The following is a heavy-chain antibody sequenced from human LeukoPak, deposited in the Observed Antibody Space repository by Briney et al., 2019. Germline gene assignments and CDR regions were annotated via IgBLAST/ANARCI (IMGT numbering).Heavy chain of an antibody. V-gene: IGHV5-51*01. J-gene: IGHJ4*02. Sequence: GESLKISCKGSGYSFTSYWIGWVRQMPGKGLEWMGIIYPGDSDTRYSPSFQGQVTISADKSISTAYLQWSSLKASDTAMYYCARSLTLVRGAFKYYLDYWGQGTLVTVSS. CDR2: IYPGDSDT. D-gene: IGHD3-10*01. CDR3: ARSLTLVRGAFKYYLDY. CDR1: GYSFTSYW.